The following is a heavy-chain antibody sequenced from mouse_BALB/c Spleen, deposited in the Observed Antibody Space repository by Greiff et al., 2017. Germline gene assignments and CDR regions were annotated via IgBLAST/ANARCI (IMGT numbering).Heavy chain of an antibody. D-gene: IGHD1-2*01. CDR1: GFSLTGYG. Sequence: QVQLKESGPGLVAPSQSLSITCTVSGFSLTGYGVNWVRQPPGKGLEWLGMIWGDGSTDYNSALKSRLSISKDNSKSQVFLKMNSLQTDDTARYYCARDYYGFYYAMDYWGQGTSVTVSS. CDR3: ARDYYGFYYAMDY. J-gene: IGHJ4*01. CDR2: IWGDGST. V-gene: IGHV2-6-7*01.